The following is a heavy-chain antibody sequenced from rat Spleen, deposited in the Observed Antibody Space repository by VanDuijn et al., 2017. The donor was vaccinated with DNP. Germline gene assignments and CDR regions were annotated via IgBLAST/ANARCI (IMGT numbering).Heavy chain of an antibody. CDR2: ISYDGGGT. CDR3: ARPDYYGYAMDA. V-gene: IGHV5-7*01. Sequence: EVQLVESGGGLVQPGRSLKLSCAASRFTFSDYNMAWVRQAPKKGLEWVATISYDGGGTFYRDSVKGRFTVSRDNVRSTLYLQMDSLRSEDTATYYCARPDYYGYAMDAWGQGTSVTVSS. D-gene: IGHD1-6*01. J-gene: IGHJ4*01. CDR1: RFTFSDYN.